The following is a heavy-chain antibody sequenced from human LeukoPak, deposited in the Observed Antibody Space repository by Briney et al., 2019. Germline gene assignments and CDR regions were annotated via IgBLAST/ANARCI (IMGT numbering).Heavy chain of an antibody. CDR2: MYHSGST. D-gene: IGHD6-19*01. CDR1: GGSISSYS. CDR3: ARRTPSSGWYSFDS. V-gene: IGHV4-59*08. Sequence: SETLSLTCTVSGGSISSYSWSWIRQPPGKGLEWIGYMYHSGSTNYNPSLKSRVSMSIDTSKNQFSLKLGSVTAADTAVYYCARRTPSSGWYSFDSWGQGTLVTVSA. J-gene: IGHJ4*02.